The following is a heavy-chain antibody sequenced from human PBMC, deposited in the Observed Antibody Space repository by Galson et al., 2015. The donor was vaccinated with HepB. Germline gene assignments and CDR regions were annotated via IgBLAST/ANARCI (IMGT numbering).Heavy chain of an antibody. CDR1: GYALTELS. V-gene: IGHV1-24*01. D-gene: IGHD5-18*01. CDR3: ATLLLYSYGYVY. Sequence: SVKVSCKVSGYALTELSMHWVRQAPGKGLEWMGGFDPEDGETIYAQKFQGRVTMTEDTSTDTAYMELSSLRSEDTAVYYCATLLLYSYGYVYWGQGTLSPSPQ. CDR2: FDPEDGET. J-gene: IGHJ4*02.